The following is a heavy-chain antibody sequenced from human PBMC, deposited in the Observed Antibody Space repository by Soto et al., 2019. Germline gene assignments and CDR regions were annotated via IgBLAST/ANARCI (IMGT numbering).Heavy chain of an antibody. J-gene: IGHJ4*02. V-gene: IGHV4-59*08. Sequence: SETLSLTCTVSGGSISSYYWSWIRQPPGKGLEWIGYTHYSGSTNYSPSLKSRVTISVDTSNNQFSLKLSSVTAADTAVYYCARASYDSSTYYLDYWGQGTLVTVSS. CDR2: THYSGST. D-gene: IGHD3-22*01. CDR3: ARASYDSSTYYLDY. CDR1: GGSISSYY.